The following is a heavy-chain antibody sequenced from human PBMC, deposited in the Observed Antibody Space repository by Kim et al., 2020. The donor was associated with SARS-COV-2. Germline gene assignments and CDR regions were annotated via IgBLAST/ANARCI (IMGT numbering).Heavy chain of an antibody. CDR2: IYYSGST. Sequence: SETLSLTCTVSGGSISSSSYYWGWIRQPPGKGLEWIGSIYYSGSTYYNPSLKSRVTISVDTSKNQFSLKLSSVTAADTAVYYCARGNPSRPWDIWGQGTMVTVSS. CDR3: ARGNPSRPWDI. V-gene: IGHV4-39*07. CDR1: GGSISSSSYY. J-gene: IGHJ3*02.